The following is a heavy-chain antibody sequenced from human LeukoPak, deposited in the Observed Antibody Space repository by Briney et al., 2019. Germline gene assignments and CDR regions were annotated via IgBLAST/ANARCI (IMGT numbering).Heavy chain of an antibody. J-gene: IGHJ6*02. CDR2: INPSGTST. Sequence: ASVKVSCKASGYTFSSYYMHWVRQAPGQGLEWMGRINPSGTSTRYAQKFQGRVTVTRDTSTSTLYMELGSLTSEDTALYYCARVTPNYAGYYYYGVDVWGQGTTVTVSS. V-gene: IGHV1-46*01. CDR1: GYTFSSYY. D-gene: IGHD4-4*01. CDR3: ARVTPNYAGYYYYGVDV.